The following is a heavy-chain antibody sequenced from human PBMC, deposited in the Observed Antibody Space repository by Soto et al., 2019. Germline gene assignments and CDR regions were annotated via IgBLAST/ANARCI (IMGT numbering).Heavy chain of an antibody. CDR2: IYWDDDE. J-gene: IGHJ6*02. CDR3: VRNWRYYGGDYYYGMDA. Sequence: ITLKESGPTLVKPTQTLTLTCTFSGFSLNTGGVGVGWVRQPRGKAMEWLALIYWDDDERYRPSLRSRLNSTKDTSNNQVVLTMTNMDPADTATYYCVRNWRYYGGDYYYGMDAWGQGTTVTVSS. V-gene: IGHV2-5*02. CDR1: GFSLNTGGVG. D-gene: IGHD3-10*01.